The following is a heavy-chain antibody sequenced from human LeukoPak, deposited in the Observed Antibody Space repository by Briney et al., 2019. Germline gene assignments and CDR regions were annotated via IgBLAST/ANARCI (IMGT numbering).Heavy chain of an antibody. D-gene: IGHD3-16*01. CDR3: ARPDMIKLAFDI. CDR2: INHSGST. V-gene: IGHV4-34*01. CDR1: GGSFSGYY. J-gene: IGHJ3*02. Sequence: PSETLSLTCAVYGGSFSGYYWSWIRQPPGKGLEWIGEINHSGSTNYNPSLKSRVTISVDTSKNQFSLKLSSVTAADTAVYYCARPDMIKLAFDIWGQGTTVTVSS.